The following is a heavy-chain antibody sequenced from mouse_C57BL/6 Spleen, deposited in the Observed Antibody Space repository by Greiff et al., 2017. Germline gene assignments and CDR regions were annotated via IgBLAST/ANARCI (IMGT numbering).Heavy chain of an antibody. V-gene: IGHV1-61*01. CDR3: ARSNWDHYYFDY. J-gene: IGHJ2*01. CDR2: IYPSDSET. CDR1: GYTFTSYW. D-gene: IGHD4-1*01. Sequence: QVQLQQPGAELVRPGSSVKLSCKASGYTFTSYWMDWVKQRPGQGLEWIGNIYPSDSETHYNQKFKDKATLTVDKSSSTAYMQLSSLTSEDSAVYYCARSNWDHYYFDYWGQGTTLTVSS.